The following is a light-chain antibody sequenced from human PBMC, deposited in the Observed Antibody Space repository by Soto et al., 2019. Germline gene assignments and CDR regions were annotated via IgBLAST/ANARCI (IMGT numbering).Light chain of an antibody. CDR1: QSIGSS. J-gene: IGKJ1*01. CDR2: DAS. V-gene: IGKV1-5*01. Sequence: DIQMTQSPSSLSASLVDRFTMTCRASQSIGSSLAWYQQKPGKAPNLLISDASSLERGVPSRFGGSGSGTEFTLSIRSLQPDDFATYYCQQYNGYSRTFGQGTKVDIK. CDR3: QQYNGYSRT.